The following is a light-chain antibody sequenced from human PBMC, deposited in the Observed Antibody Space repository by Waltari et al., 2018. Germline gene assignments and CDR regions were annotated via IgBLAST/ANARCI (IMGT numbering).Light chain of an antibody. Sequence: QSVLTQPASVSGSPGQSITISCTGTSSDIGAYNYVSWYQQHPGKAPKLMIYDVSRWPSGVSHRFSGSKSGNTASLTISGLQAEDEAHYYCTSYTSTNTVIFGGGTKVTVL. V-gene: IGLV2-14*03. J-gene: IGLJ2*01. CDR2: DVS. CDR3: TSYTSTNTVI. CDR1: SSDIGAYNY.